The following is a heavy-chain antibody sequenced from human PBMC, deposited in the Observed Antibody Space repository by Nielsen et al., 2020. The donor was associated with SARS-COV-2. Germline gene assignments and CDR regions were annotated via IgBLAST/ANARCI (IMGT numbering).Heavy chain of an antibody. V-gene: IGHV4-39*07. J-gene: IGHJ3*02. CDR3: ARAPDYDILTGDYPDAFDI. CDR1: GGSIFSGDYF. Sequence: SETLSLTCTVSGGSIFSGDYFWSWIRQPPGKGLEWIGSVHYSGYTYYNPSLKSRVTISVDTSKNQFSLKLSSVTAADTAVYYCARAPDYDILTGDYPDAFDIWGQGTKVTVSS. D-gene: IGHD3-9*01. CDR2: VHYSGYT.